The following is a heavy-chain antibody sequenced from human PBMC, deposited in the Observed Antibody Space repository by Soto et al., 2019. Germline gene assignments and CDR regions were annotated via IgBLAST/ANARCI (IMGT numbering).Heavy chain of an antibody. D-gene: IGHD3-9*01. CDR3: ATAERGTRGFDEMDI. CDR1: GYIFTGYH. J-gene: IGHJ6*02. V-gene: IGHV1-2*02. Sequence: ASGKVSCKASGYIFTGYHIHWGRQAPGGGLELMGWINPNSGDTEYARNFQGRVTMTRDTSFNLVYMEMSGLMSDDTAVYYCATAERGTRGFDEMDIWGQGTTVTAS. CDR2: INPNSGDT.